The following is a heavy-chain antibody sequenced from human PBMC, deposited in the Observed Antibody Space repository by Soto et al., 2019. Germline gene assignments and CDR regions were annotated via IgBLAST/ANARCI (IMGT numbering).Heavy chain of an antibody. V-gene: IGHV4-30-2*01. Sequence: NPSETLSLTCAVSGGSISSGGYSCSWIRQPPGKGLEWIGYIYHSGSTYYNPSLKSRVTISVDRSKNQFSLKLSSVTAADTAVYHCARVYLELRAHRFDPWGQGTMDSV. D-gene: IGHD1-7*01. CDR2: IYHSGST. J-gene: IGHJ5*01. CDR1: GGSISSGGYS. CDR3: ARVYLELRAHRFDP.